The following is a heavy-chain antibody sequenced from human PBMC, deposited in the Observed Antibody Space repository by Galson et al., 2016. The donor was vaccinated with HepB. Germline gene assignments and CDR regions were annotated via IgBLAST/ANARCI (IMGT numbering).Heavy chain of an antibody. J-gene: IGHJ4*02. V-gene: IGHV3-23*01. D-gene: IGHD5-12*01. CDR2: ITGSGGST. CDR3: AKWGGYGDS. Sequence: SLRLSCAASGFTFSAYSITWVRQTPARGLEWVSGITGSGGSTYYADSVKGRFTISRGNSKNTVFLQMNSLRGEDAATYYCAKWGGYGDSWGQGTLVTVSS. CDR1: GFTFSAYS.